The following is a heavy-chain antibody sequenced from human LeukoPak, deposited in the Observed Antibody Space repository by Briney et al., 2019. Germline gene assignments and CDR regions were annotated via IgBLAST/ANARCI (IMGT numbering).Heavy chain of an antibody. CDR2: IISSGSTI. J-gene: IGHJ3*02. Sequence: GGSLRLSXVASGFTFSDYYISWIRPAPGKGLEWVSYIISSGSTIYYADSVKGRFTISRDNAKNSLYLQMNSLRAEDTAVYYCAREDVTCAFDIWGQGTMVTVSS. CDR3: AREDVTCAFDI. D-gene: IGHD3-16*01. CDR1: GFTFSDYY. V-gene: IGHV3-11*04.